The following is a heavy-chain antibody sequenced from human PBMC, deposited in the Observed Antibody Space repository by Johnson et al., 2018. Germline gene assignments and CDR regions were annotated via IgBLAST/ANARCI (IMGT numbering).Heavy chain of an antibody. CDR2: IWYDGSNK. Sequence: QVQLVESGGGVVQPGRSLRLSCAASGFTFSSYGMHWVRQAPGKGLEWVAVIWYDGSNKYYADSVKGRFAIARDNSKNTLYLQRDRLRAEDTAVYYWAGFSSSRNYGSGGYYFQEYGMDFWGQGTTVTVSS. J-gene: IGHJ6*02. V-gene: IGHV3-33*01. D-gene: IGHD3-10*01. CDR3: AGFSSSRNYGSGGYYFQEYGMDF. CDR1: GFTFSSYG.